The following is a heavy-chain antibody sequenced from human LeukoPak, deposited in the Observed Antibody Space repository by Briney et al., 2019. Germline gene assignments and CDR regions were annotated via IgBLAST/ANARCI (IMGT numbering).Heavy chain of an antibody. CDR3: AREQLTYYYDSSGYYYY. V-gene: IGHV3-30-3*01. Sequence: SLRLSCAASGFTFSSYAMHWVRQAPGKGLEWVAVIAYDGSNKYYADSVKGRFTISRDNSKNTLYLQMNSLRAEDTAVYYCAREQLTYYYDSSGYYYYWGQGTLVTVSS. CDR1: GFTFSSYA. D-gene: IGHD3-22*01. CDR2: IAYDGSNK. J-gene: IGHJ4*02.